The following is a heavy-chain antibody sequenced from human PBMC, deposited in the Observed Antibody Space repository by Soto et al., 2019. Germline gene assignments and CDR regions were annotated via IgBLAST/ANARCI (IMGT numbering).Heavy chain of an antibody. V-gene: IGHV4-30-2*01. J-gene: IGHJ5*02. Sequence: SETLSLTCAVSGGSISSGGYSWSWIRQPPGKGLEWIGYIYHSGSTYYNPSLKSRVTISVDRSKNQFSLKLSSVTAADTAVYYCAREYLGLSGGSGSYNNWFDPWGQGTLVTVSS. CDR3: AREYLGLSGGSGSYNNWFDP. CDR2: IYHSGST. D-gene: IGHD3-10*01. CDR1: GGSISSGGYS.